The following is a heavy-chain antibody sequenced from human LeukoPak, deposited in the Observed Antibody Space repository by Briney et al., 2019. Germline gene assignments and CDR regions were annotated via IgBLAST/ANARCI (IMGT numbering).Heavy chain of an antibody. Sequence: KPSETLSLTCAVYGGSFSGYYWSWIRQPPGKGLEWIGEINHSGSTSYNPPLKSRVTISINTSKNQFSLKLSSVTAADTAVFYCARRVWFGESSHWSFDLWGRGTLVTVSS. CDR1: GGSFSGYY. CDR2: INHSGST. D-gene: IGHD3-10*01. CDR3: ARRVWFGESSHWSFDL. J-gene: IGHJ2*01. V-gene: IGHV4-34*01.